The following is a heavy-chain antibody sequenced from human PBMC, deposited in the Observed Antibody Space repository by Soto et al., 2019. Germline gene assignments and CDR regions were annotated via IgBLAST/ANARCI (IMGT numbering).Heavy chain of an antibody. CDR1: GGSLSGYF. V-gene: IGHV4-59*01. CDR3: ARDMYSSGSSPFDH. D-gene: IGHD3-22*01. CDR2: IYYSGST. Sequence: LSLTCTVSGGSLSGYFWSWIRQPPGKGLEWIGYIYYSGSTNYTPSLKSRVTMSVDTSKNQISLKLRPVTAADTAVYYCARDMYSSGSSPFDHWGQGTVVNVSS. J-gene: IGHJ4*02.